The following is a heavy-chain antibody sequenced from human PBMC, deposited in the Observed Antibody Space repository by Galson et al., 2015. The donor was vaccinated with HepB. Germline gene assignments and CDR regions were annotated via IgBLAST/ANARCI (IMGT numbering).Heavy chain of an antibody. D-gene: IGHD5-24*01. CDR1: GFTFSSYS. CDR3: ASLDGYTPPDY. J-gene: IGHJ4*02. CDR2: ISSSSSTI. V-gene: IGHV3-48*01. Sequence: SLRLSCAASGFTFSSYSMNWVRQAPGEGLEWVSYISSSSSTIYYADSVKGRFTISRDNAKNSLYLQMNSLRAEDTAVYYCASLDGYTPPDYWGQGTLVTVSS.